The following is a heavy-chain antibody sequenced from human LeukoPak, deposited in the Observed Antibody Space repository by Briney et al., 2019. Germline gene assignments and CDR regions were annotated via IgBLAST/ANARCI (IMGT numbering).Heavy chain of an antibody. CDR1: GGSISSSSYY. CDR2: IYYSGST. D-gene: IGHD6-19*01. CDR3: ATNIAVAWTNWFDP. J-gene: IGHJ5*02. V-gene: IGHV4-39*01. Sequence: KPSETLSLTCTVSGGSISSSSYYWGWIRQPPGKGLEWIGSIYYSGSTYYNPSLKSRVTISVDTSKDQFSLKLSSVTAADTAVYYCATNIAVAWTNWFDPFGQGTLVTVS.